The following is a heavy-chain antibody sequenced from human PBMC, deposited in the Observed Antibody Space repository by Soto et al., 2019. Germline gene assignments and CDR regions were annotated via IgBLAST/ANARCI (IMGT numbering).Heavy chain of an antibody. CDR3: ARVVHQGYYGMDV. J-gene: IGHJ6*02. V-gene: IGHV4-30-4*01. CDR1: GGSISSGDYY. D-gene: IGHD1-1*01. CDR2: IYYSGST. Sequence: SETLSLTCTVSGGSISSGDYYWSWIRQPPGKGLEWIGYIYYSGSTYYNPSLKGRVTISVDTSKNQFSLKLSSVTAADTAVYYCARVVHQGYYGMDVWGQGTTVTVSS.